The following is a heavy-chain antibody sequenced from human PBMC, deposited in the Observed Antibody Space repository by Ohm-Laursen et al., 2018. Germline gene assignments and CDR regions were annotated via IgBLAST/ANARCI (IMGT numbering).Heavy chain of an antibody. CDR2: ISSSGRTT. V-gene: IGHV3-11*01. Sequence: SLRLSCSASGFTFSDSYMSWIRQAPGKGLEWVSYISSSGRTTYYADSVKGRFTISRDNAKNSLFLQMNSLRAEDTAFYYCARDYSGSDYWGQGTLVTVSS. J-gene: IGHJ4*02. CDR1: GFTFSDSY. D-gene: IGHD1-26*01. CDR3: ARDYSGSDY.